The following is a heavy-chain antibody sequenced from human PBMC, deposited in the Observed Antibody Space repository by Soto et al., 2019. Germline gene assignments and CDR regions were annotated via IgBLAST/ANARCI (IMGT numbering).Heavy chain of an antibody. CDR2: IYGSGIT. V-gene: IGHV4-31*03. J-gene: IGHJ6*02. Sequence: QVQLQESGPGLVKPSETLSLTCTVSGGSISSGGYWTWVRQRPGKGLEWIGYIYGSGITYYSPSLGSRGSISMDTSKNQFSLKMTSVTAADTAVYFCARDRGSYGMDVWGQGTTVAVSS. CDR1: GGSISSGGY. CDR3: ARDRGSYGMDV.